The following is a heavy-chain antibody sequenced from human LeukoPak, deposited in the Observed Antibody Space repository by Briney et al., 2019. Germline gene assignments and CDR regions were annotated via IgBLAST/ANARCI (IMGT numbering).Heavy chain of an antibody. V-gene: IGHV1-8*01. J-gene: IGHJ5*02. CDR3: ARGPRGPRRNWFDP. CDR1: GYSFTRYG. CDR2: MNPNSGNT. D-gene: IGHD3-10*01. Sequence: GASVKVSCKASGYSFTRYGINWVRQAPGQGLEWMGWMNPNSGNTGYAQKFQGRVTMTRNTSISTAYMELSSLRSEDTAVYYCARGPRGPRRNWFDPWGQGTLVTVSS.